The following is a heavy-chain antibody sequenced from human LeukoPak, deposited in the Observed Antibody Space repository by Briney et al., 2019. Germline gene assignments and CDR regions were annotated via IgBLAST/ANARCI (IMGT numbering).Heavy chain of an antibody. CDR3: AKGRGYCTGGSCYSDY. CDR1: GFTFSSYG. Sequence: PGGSLRLSCAASGFTFSSYGMHWVRQAPGKGLEWVAFIRYDGSNKHYADSVKGRFTISRDNSKNTLYLQMNSLRVEDTAIYYCAKGRGYCTGGSCYSDYWGQGTLVTVSS. D-gene: IGHD2-15*01. V-gene: IGHV3-30*02. J-gene: IGHJ4*02. CDR2: IRYDGSNK.